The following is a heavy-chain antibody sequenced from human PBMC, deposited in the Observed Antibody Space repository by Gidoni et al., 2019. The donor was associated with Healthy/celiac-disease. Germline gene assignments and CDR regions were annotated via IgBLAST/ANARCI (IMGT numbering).Heavy chain of an antibody. CDR3: AKDPQYGMDV. V-gene: IGHV3-23*01. Sequence: EVQLLESGGGLVQPGGCLRPACAASGFTFVSYAKSWVRQAPGKGLEWVSAISGSGGSTYYADSVKGRFTISRDNSKNTLYLQMNSLRAEDTAVYYCAKDPQYGMDVWGQGTTVTVSS. J-gene: IGHJ6*02. CDR2: ISGSGGST. CDR1: GFTFVSYA.